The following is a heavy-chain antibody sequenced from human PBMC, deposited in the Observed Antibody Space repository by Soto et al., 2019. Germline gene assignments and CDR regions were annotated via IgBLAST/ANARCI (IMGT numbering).Heavy chain of an antibody. V-gene: IGHV4-30-4*01. CDR1: GGAISSGDYY. Sequence: SETLSLTCTVSGGAISSGDYYWRWIRPPPGKGLEWIGYIYYSGSTYYNPSLKSRVTISVDTSKNQFSLKLSSVTAADTAVYYCACSSYYDFWSGYDWFDPWGQGTLVTVSS. CDR2: IYYSGST. CDR3: ACSSYYDFWSGYDWFDP. J-gene: IGHJ5*02. D-gene: IGHD3-3*01.